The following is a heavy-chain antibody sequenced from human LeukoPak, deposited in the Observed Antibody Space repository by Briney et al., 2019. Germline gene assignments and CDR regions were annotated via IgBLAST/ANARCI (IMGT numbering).Heavy chain of an antibody. CDR3: AIPKRGDAILPDH. Sequence: PGGSLRLSCVASGFTFSNYAMHWVRQAPGKGLEWVAVISYEGSSKYYADSVKGRFTISRDNSKNTLHLQMDSLRYEDTAVYYCAIPKRGDAILPDHWGQGTLVTVSS. CDR1: GFTFSNYA. J-gene: IGHJ5*02. D-gene: IGHD3-10*01. CDR2: ISYEGSSK. V-gene: IGHV3-30*04.